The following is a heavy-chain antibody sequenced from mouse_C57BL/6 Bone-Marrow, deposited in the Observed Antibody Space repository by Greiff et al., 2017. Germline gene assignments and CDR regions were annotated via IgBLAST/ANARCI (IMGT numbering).Heavy chain of an antibody. CDR3: ARVEFDGSSGDWYFDV. D-gene: IGHD1-1*01. CDR1: GYTFTSYD. CDR2: IYPRDGST. Sequence: QVQLKQSGPELVKPGASVKLSCKASGYTFTSYDINWVKQRPGQGLEWIGWIYPRDGSTKYNEKFKGKATLTVDTSSSSAYMELHSLPSEDSAVYFGARVEFDGSSGDWYFDVWGTGTTVTVSS. J-gene: IGHJ1*03. V-gene: IGHV1-85*01.